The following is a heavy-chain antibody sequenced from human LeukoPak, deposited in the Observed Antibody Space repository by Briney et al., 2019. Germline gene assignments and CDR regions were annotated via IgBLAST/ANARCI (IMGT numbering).Heavy chain of an antibody. D-gene: IGHD3-10*01. Sequence: PSETLSLTCTVSGFSISTGYYWGWIRQPPGKGLEWIGSIYYSGTTYYNPSLKSRVTISVDTSKNQFSLKLSSVIAADTAVYYCAREFATSGPGPDWGQGTLVTVSS. CDR3: AREFATSGPGPD. CDR1: GFSISTGYY. V-gene: IGHV4-38-2*02. CDR2: IYYSGTT. J-gene: IGHJ4*02.